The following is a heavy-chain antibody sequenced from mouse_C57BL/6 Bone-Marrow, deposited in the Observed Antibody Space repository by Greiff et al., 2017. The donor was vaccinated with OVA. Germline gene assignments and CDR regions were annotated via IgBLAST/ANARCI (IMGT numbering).Heavy chain of an antibody. CDR2: IDPSDSYT. Sequence: QVQLQQPGAELVRPGTSVKLSCKASGYTFTSYWMHWVKQRPGQGLEWIGVIDPSDSYTNYNQKFKGKATLTVDTSSSTAYMQLSSLTSDDSAVYYCERGGYLDSWGQGTTPTVPS. CDR3: ERGGYLDS. V-gene: IGHV1-59*01. CDR1: GYTFTSYW. J-gene: IGHJ2*01.